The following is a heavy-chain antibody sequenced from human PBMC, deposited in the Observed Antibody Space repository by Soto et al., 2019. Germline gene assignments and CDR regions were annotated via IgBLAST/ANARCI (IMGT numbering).Heavy chain of an antibody. D-gene: IGHD2-15*01. CDR3: ARGYCGGGGCYLRRDAFDV. CDR1: GFTFSSYH. V-gene: IGHV3-21*01. CDR2: INPSTSHI. Sequence: EVQLVESGGGLVMPGGSLRLSCAASGFTFSSYHMNWVRQAPGKGLEWVSSINPSTSHIYYADSARGRFTISRDNSKNSLYLQMNNLRTKDAAVYYCARGYCGGGGCYLRRDAFDVWGQGTMVTVSS. J-gene: IGHJ3*01.